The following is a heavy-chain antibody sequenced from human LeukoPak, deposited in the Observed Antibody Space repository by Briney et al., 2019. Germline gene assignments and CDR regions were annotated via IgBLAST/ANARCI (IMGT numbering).Heavy chain of an antibody. D-gene: IGHD6-19*01. CDR3: ARGSRRQAVFGIGIAVAVRAPAFDY. CDR2: INHSGST. Sequence: SETLSLTCTVSGGSISTSSYYWGWIRQPPGKGLEWIGEINHSGSTNYNPSLKSRVTISVDTSKNQFSLKLSSVTAADTAVYYCARGSRRQAVFGIGIAVAVRAPAFDYWGQGTLVTVSS. J-gene: IGHJ4*02. V-gene: IGHV4-39*07. CDR1: GGSISTSSYY.